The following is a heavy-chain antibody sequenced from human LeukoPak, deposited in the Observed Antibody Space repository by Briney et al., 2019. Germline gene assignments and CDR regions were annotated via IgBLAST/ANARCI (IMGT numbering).Heavy chain of an antibody. CDR3: AREDPQTTVPEGMDV. J-gene: IGHJ6*02. D-gene: IGHD4-17*01. CDR1: GGSISYYY. CDR2: IYYSGNT. Sequence: SETLSLTCTVSGGSISYYYWSWIRQSPGKGLEWIGYIYYSGNTNYNPSLKSRVTISVDTSKNQFSLQLRSVTAADTAVYYCAREDPQTTVPEGMDVWGQGTTVTVSS. V-gene: IGHV4-59*01.